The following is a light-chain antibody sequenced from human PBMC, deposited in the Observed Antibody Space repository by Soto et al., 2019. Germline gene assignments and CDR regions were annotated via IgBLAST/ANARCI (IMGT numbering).Light chain of an antibody. Sequence: EIVLTQSPGIFSPSPGGRASLSCGASQSISSSFLAWYQQKPGQAPRLLIYGASSRATGIPDRFSGTGSETDFTLTISRLEPEDFAVYYCQQYDNSPITFGQGTRLEIK. J-gene: IGKJ5*01. CDR2: GAS. CDR3: QQYDNSPIT. CDR1: QSISSSF. V-gene: IGKV3-20*01.